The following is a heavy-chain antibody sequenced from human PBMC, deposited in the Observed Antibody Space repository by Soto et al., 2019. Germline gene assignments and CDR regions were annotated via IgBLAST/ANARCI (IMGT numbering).Heavy chain of an antibody. CDR2: ISSDGGNT. D-gene: IGHD5-12*01. CDR1: GFMFRGYA. CDR3: VRAVDYLHFDY. J-gene: IGHJ4*02. V-gene: IGHV3-64D*08. Sequence: HPGGSLRLSCSASGFMFRGYAMHWVRQAPGKGLEYVSLISSDGGNTKYADSVRGRFTISRDNSKNTLNLQMSSLRAEDTAVYYCVRAVDYLHFDYWGQGTLVTVSS.